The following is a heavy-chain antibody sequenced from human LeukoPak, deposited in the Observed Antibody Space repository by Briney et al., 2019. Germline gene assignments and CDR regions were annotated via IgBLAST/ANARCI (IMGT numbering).Heavy chain of an antibody. Sequence: GGSLRLSCAASGFTFSSYAMHWVRQAPGKGLEWVAVISYDGSNKYYADSVKGRFTISRDNSKNTLYLQMNSLRAEGTAVYYCARDEDYEAPRDYWGQGTLVTVSS. CDR2: ISYDGSNK. CDR3: ARDEDYEAPRDY. D-gene: IGHD4-17*01. J-gene: IGHJ4*02. V-gene: IGHV3-30*04. CDR1: GFTFSSYA.